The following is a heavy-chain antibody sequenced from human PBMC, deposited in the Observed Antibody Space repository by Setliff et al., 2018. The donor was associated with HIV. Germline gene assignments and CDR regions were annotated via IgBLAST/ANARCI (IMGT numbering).Heavy chain of an antibody. J-gene: IGHJ5*01. CDR2: VYASGET. CDR3: ARRVLQDSTITSSNWFDS. Sequence: PSETLSLTCTVSGDSISSYSWNWIRQPPGRGLEWIGYVYASGETNYNPSLKSRVTMSTDTSRDQFFLNLNYATAADTAVYFCARRVLQDSTITSSNWFDSWGHGTLVTVSS. V-gene: IGHV4-4*09. CDR1: GDSISSYS. D-gene: IGHD2-2*01.